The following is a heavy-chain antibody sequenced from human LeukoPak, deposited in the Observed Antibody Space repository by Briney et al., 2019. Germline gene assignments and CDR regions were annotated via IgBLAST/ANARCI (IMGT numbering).Heavy chain of an antibody. CDR1: GGTFSSYT. CDR3: ATDHKGGWLQSLAAFDI. J-gene: IGHJ3*02. Sequence: SVKVSCKASGGTFSSYTISWVRQAPGQGLEWMGRIIPILGIANYAQKFQGRVTITADKSTSTAYMELSSLRSEDTAVYYCATDHKGGWLQSLAAFDIWGQGTMVTVSS. D-gene: IGHD5-24*01. CDR2: IIPILGIA. V-gene: IGHV1-69*04.